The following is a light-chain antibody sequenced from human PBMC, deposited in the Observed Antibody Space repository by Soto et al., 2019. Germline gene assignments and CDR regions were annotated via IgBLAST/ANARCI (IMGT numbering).Light chain of an antibody. CDR3: TSFAGINNFVV. CDR1: SSDVGGYNY. CDR2: EVN. Sequence: QSALTQPPSASGSPGQSVTISCTGTSSDVGGYNYVSWYQQHPGKAPKLMIFEVNKRPSGVPDRFSGSKSGNTASLTVSGLQTDDEADYYCTSFAGINNFVVFGGGTKLTVL. J-gene: IGLJ2*01. V-gene: IGLV2-8*01.